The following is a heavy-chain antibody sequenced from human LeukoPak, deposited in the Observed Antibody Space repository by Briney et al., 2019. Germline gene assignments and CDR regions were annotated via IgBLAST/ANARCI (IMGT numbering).Heavy chain of an antibody. Sequence: SETLSLTCAVYGGSFSGYYWSWIRQPPGKGLEWIGEINHSGSTNYNPSLKSRVTISVDTSKNQFSLKLSSVTAEDTAVYYCAGSKGVSGTFDYWGQGTLVTVSS. V-gene: IGHV4-34*01. CDR1: GGSFSGYY. J-gene: IGHJ4*02. CDR3: AGSKGVSGTFDY. CDR2: INHSGST. D-gene: IGHD1-1*01.